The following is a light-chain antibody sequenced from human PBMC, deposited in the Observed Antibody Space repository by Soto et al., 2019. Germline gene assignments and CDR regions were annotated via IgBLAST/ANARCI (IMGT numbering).Light chain of an antibody. J-gene: IGLJ1*01. Sequence: QSVLTQPASVSGSPGQSITISCTGTSRDVGAYNYVSWYQQHPGKAPKLMVYEVTNRPSGVSDRFSGSKSGNTASLTISGLQAEDEADYFCSSHSNITPYVFGTGTKVTVL. V-gene: IGLV2-14*01. CDR3: SSHSNITPYV. CDR1: SRDVGAYNY. CDR2: EVT.